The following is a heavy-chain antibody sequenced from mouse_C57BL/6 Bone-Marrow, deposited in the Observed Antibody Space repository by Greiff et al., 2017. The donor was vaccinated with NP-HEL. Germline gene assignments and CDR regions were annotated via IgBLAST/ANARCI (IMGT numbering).Heavy chain of an antibody. J-gene: IGHJ1*03. Sequence: EVKLVESGGGLVKPGGSLKLSCAASGFTFSSYAMSWVRQTPEKGLEWVATISDGGSYTYYPDNVKGRFTLSRDKAKTTLYLQMSHRKSEDTAMYYCAREPYGYPHYWYFDVWGTGTTVTVSS. CDR1: GFTFSSYA. CDR2: ISDGGSYT. CDR3: AREPYGYPHYWYFDV. D-gene: IGHD2-2*01. V-gene: IGHV5-4*01.